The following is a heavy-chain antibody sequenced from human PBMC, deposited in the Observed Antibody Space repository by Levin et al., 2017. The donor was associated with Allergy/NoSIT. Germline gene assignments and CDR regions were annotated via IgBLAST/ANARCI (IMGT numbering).Heavy chain of an antibody. D-gene: IGHD1-26*01. Sequence: GGSLRLSCAASGFTFRRYGMHWVRQPPGKGLEWVSFISYDGNNKYYADSVKGRFTVFRDNSQNTLYLEMNSLRPEDTAMSYCANGDNYMWENSGGFDHWGQGALVTVSS. CDR2: ISYDGNNK. J-gene: IGHJ4*02. CDR1: GFTFRRYG. CDR3: ANGDNYMWENSGGFDH. V-gene: IGHV3-30*18.